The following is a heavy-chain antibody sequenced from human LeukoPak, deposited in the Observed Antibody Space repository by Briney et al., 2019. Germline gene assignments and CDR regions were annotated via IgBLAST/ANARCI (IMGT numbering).Heavy chain of an antibody. J-gene: IGHJ4*02. D-gene: IGHD2-15*01. V-gene: IGHV4-34*01. Sequence: SETLSLTCAVYGGSFSGYYWSWIRQPPGKWLEWIGEINHSGSTNYNPSLKSRVTISVDTCKIQFSLKLSSVTAGDTAVYYCARGRGLPLPDLYSFDYGGQGTLVTVS. CDR3: ARGRGLPLPDLYSFDY. CDR1: GGSFSGYY. CDR2: INHSGST.